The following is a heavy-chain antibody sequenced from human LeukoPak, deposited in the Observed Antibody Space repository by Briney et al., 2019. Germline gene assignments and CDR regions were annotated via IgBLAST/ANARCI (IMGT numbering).Heavy chain of an antibody. CDR3: ACGVSYSYGYRFDY. V-gene: IGHV4-59*08. D-gene: IGHD5-18*01. CDR2: IYYSGST. J-gene: IGHJ4*02. Sequence: PSETLSLTCTVSGGSISSYYWGWIRQPPGKGLEWIGYIYYSGSTNYNPSLKSRVTISVDTSKNQFSLKLSSVTAADTAVYYCACGVSYSYGYRFDYWGQGTLVTVSS. CDR1: GGSISSYY.